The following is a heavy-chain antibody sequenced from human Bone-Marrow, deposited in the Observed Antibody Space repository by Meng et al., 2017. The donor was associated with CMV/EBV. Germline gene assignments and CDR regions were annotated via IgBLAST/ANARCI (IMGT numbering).Heavy chain of an antibody. J-gene: IGHJ6*02. Sequence: SETLSLTCSVSGGSISSNSYYWGWIRQPPGKGLEWIGTIYYSGSTYYNPSLKSRVTISVDTSKNQFSLKLSSVTAADTAVYYCAKITTGYYYGMDVWGQGTTVTVSS. CDR2: IYYSGST. CDR3: AKITTGYYYGMDV. V-gene: IGHV4-39*07. CDR1: GGSISSNSYY. D-gene: IGHD4-17*01.